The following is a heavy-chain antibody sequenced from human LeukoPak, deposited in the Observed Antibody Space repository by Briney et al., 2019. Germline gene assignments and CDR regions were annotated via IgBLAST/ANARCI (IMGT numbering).Heavy chain of an antibody. J-gene: IGHJ4*02. D-gene: IGHD3-16*01. Sequence: PGGSLRLSCATSGFTFDDYAMHWLRQAPGKGLEWVSLISGDDNNTYYVDSVKGRFTISRHNSKNSLHVQMNNLRSEDTALYYCAKQAASGGGVDYWGQGTLVTVSS. CDR2: ISGDDNNT. CDR3: AKQAASGGGVDY. V-gene: IGHV3-43*02. CDR1: GFTFDDYA.